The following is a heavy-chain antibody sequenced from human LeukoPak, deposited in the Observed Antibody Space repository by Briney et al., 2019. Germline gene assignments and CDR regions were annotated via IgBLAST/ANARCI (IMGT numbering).Heavy chain of an antibody. V-gene: IGHV1-18*01. CDR3: ARDTWQQLVRSSDYYYYMDV. J-gene: IGHJ6*03. CDR2: ISAYNGNT. CDR1: GYTFTSYG. Sequence: ASVKVSCKASGYTFTSYGLSWVRQAPGQGLEWMGWISAYNGNTNYAQKLQGRVTMTTDTSTSTAYMELRSLRSDDTAVYYCARDTWQQLVRSSDYYYYMDVWGKGTTVTVSS. D-gene: IGHD6-13*01.